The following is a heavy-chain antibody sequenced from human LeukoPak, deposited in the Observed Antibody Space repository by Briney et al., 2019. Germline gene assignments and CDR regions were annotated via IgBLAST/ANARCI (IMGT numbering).Heavy chain of an antibody. CDR2: IKQDGSEK. CDR3: ARVKRYYDSSGYYYVQYYFDY. CDR1: GFTFSSYW. D-gene: IGHD3-22*01. J-gene: IGHJ4*02. Sequence: GGSLRLSCAASGFTFSSYWMSWVRQAPGKGLEWVANIKQDGSEKYYVDSVKGRFTISRDNAKNSLYLQMNSLRAEDTAVYYCARVKRYYDSSGYYYVQYYFDYWSQGTLVTVSS. V-gene: IGHV3-7*03.